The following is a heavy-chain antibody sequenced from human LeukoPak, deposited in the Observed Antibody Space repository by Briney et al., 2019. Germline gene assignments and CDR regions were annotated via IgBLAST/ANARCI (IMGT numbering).Heavy chain of an antibody. CDR1: GFTFSNDD. D-gene: IGHD3-9*01. CDR3: ARVGLDDPLTAYDY. CDR2: IGSGGDT. J-gene: IGHJ4*02. Sequence: GGSLRLSCAASGFTFSNDDMHWVRQATGKGLEWASGIGSGGDTYYPGSVKGRFTISRENAKKSLYLQMNSLRAGDTAVYYCARVGLDDPLTAYDYWGQGTLVTVSS. V-gene: IGHV3-13*01.